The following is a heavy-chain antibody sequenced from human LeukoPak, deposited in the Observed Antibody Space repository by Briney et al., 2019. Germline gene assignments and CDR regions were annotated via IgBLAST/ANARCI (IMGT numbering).Heavy chain of an antibody. CDR2: INYDGSSQ. Sequence: PGGSLRLSCAASGFTFSGYGMHWVRQAPGKGLEWIAFINYDGSSQYYVDSVKGRFTISRDNSKNTLWLQMNSLRADDTAMYFCVKDPRYYDILTGYYTVDYWGQGTLVTVSS. J-gene: IGHJ4*02. CDR1: GFTFSGYG. D-gene: IGHD3-9*01. CDR3: VKDPRYYDILTGYYTVDY. V-gene: IGHV3-30*02.